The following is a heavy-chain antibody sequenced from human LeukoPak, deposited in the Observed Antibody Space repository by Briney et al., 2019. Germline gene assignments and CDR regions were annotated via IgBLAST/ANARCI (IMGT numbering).Heavy chain of an antibody. J-gene: IGHJ6*02. Sequence: SETLSLTCTVSGGSISSYYWSWIRQPAGKGLEWIGRIYTSGSTNCNPSLKSRVTMSVDTSKNQFSLKLSSVTAADTAVYYCASNSGYDSGVGYYGMDVWGQGTTVTVSS. CDR2: IYTSGST. CDR1: GGSISSYY. CDR3: ASNSGYDSGVGYYGMDV. D-gene: IGHD5-12*01. V-gene: IGHV4-4*07.